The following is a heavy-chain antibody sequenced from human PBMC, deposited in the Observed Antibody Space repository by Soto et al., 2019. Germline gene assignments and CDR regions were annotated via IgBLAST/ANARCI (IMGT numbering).Heavy chain of an antibody. V-gene: IGHV1-69*13. CDR3: ARAYIAAAGAAFDY. CDR2: IIPIFGTA. Sequence: SLTHSCNASVRTFTGDAIRCTRQAPGQGLEWMGGIIPIFGTANYAQKFQGRVTITADESTSTAYMELNSLRSEDTAVYYCARAYIAAAGAAFDYWGQGTLVTVSS. CDR1: VRTFTGDA. J-gene: IGHJ4*02. D-gene: IGHD6-13*01.